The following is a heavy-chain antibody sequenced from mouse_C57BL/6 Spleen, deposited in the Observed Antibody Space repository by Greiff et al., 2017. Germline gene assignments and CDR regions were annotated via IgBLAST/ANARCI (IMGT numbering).Heavy chain of an antibody. CDR3: ARWVLRPDY. CDR2: IYPGSGST. CDR1: GYTFTSYW. Sequence: QVQLQQPGAELVKPGASVQMSCKASGYTFTSYWITWVKKRPGQGLEWIGDIYPGSGSTNYNEKFKSKATLTVDTSSSTAYMQLSSLTSEDSAVYYYARWVLRPDYWGQGTTLTVSS. J-gene: IGHJ2*01. D-gene: IGHD1-1*01. V-gene: IGHV1-55*01.